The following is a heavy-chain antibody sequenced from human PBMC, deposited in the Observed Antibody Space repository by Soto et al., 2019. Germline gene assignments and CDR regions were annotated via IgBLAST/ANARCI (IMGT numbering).Heavy chain of an antibody. CDR3: ARQSVNVSDAWSSYYTHDAFDI. J-gene: IGHJ3*02. D-gene: IGHD3-3*01. CDR2: IIPIFGTA. CDR1: GGTFSSYA. V-gene: IGHV1-69*13. Sequence: SVKVSCKASGGTFSSYAISWVRQAPGQGLEWMGGIIPIFGTANYAQKFQGRVTITADESTSTVYMELSSLRSEDTAVYYCARQSVNVSDAWSSYYTHDAFDICGEGTKDSVSS.